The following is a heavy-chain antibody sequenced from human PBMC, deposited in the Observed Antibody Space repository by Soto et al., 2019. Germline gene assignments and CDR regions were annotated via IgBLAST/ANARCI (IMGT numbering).Heavy chain of an antibody. D-gene: IGHD2-15*01. CDR2: INPSGGST. V-gene: IGHV1-46*03. Sequence: QVQLVQSGAEVKKPGASVKVSCKASGYTFTSYYMHWVRQAPGQGLEWLGIINPSGGSTSYAQKCQGRVTMTRDTSTSTVYMELSSLRSEDTAVYYCARGDIVVVVAATHDYWGQGTLVTVSS. CDR1: GYTFTSYY. J-gene: IGHJ4*02. CDR3: ARGDIVVVVAATHDY.